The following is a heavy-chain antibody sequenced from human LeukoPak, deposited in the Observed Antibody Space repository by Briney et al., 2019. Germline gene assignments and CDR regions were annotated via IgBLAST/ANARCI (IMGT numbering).Heavy chain of an antibody. J-gene: IGHJ4*02. Sequence: SVTLSLTWTVSVSSVSSGSHYWSWFRQPPGKGLDWIGYIYYSGSTNYNPSLKSRVTISVDTSKNQFSLKLSSVTAADTAVYYCARGGIAVAGYFDYWGQGTLVTVSS. CDR2: IYYSGST. V-gene: IGHV4-61*01. CDR1: VSSVSSGSHY. CDR3: ARGGIAVAGYFDY. D-gene: IGHD6-19*01.